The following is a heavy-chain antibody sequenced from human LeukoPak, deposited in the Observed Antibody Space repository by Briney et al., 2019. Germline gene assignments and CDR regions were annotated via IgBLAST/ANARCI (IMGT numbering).Heavy chain of an antibody. CDR1: GGSISSSSYY. CDR3: ARVRQERFRYSSSFVQH. J-gene: IGHJ1*01. Sequence: SETLSLTCTVSGGSISSSSYYWGWIRQPPGKGLEWIGSIYYSGSTYYNPSLKSRVTISVDTSKNQFSLKLSSVTAADTAVYYCARVRQERFRYSSSFVQHWGQGTLVTVSS. V-gene: IGHV4-39*07. D-gene: IGHD6-13*01. CDR2: IYYSGST.